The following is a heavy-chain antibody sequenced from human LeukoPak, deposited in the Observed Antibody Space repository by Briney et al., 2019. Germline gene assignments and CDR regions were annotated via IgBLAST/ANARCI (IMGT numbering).Heavy chain of an antibody. Sequence: PGRSLRLSCAASGVTFSSYAMHWVRQAPGKGLEWVSAITAGGDGTYYADSVKGRFTISRDNLKNMVFLRMNSLRAEDTAIYYCAKSHASIWNVYDYWGQGTLVTVSS. V-gene: IGHV3-23*01. CDR1: GVTFSSYA. CDR3: AKSHASIWNVYDY. J-gene: IGHJ4*02. CDR2: ITAGGDGT. D-gene: IGHD1-1*01.